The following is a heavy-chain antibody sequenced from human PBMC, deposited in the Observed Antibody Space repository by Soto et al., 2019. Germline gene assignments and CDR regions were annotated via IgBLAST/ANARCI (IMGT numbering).Heavy chain of an antibody. CDR1: GYTFTSYA. V-gene: IGHV1-3*01. CDR3: ARVTVIPAAIRAFDI. Sequence: QVQLVQSGAEVKKPGASVKVSCKASGYTFTSYAMHWVRQAPGQRLEWMGWINAGNGNTKYSQKFQGRVTITRDTSASTDYMELSSLRSEDTAVYYCARVTVIPAAIRAFDIWGQGTMVTVSS. CDR2: INAGNGNT. D-gene: IGHD2-2*02. J-gene: IGHJ3*02.